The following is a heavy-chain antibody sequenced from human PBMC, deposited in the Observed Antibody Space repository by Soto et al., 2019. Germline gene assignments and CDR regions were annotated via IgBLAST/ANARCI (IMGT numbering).Heavy chain of an antibody. J-gene: IGHJ5*02. CDR1: GFTFSSYA. Sequence: EVQLLESGGGLVQPGGSLRLSCAASGFTFSSYAMSWVREAPGKGMWWVSAISGSGGSTYYADYVKGRFTISRDNSKNTLYLQMNSLRAEDTAVYYCAKDQMEFLTGWFDPWGQGTLVTVSS. V-gene: IGHV3-23*01. D-gene: IGHD3-9*01. CDR3: AKDQMEFLTGWFDP. CDR2: ISGSGGST.